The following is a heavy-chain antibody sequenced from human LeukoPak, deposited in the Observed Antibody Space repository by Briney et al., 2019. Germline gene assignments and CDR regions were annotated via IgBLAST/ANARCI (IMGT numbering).Heavy chain of an antibody. J-gene: IGHJ4*02. V-gene: IGHV1-2*02. D-gene: IGHD6-13*01. Sequence: ASVKVPCKASGYTFTGYYMHWVRQAPGQGHEWMGWINPNSGGTNYAQKFQGRVTMTRDTSISTAYMELSRLRSDDTAVYYCARATSGSWYGYWGQGTLVTVSS. CDR2: INPNSGGT. CDR3: ARATSGSWYGY. CDR1: GYTFTGYY.